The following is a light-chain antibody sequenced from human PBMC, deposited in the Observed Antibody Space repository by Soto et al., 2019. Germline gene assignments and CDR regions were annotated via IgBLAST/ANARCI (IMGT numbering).Light chain of an antibody. V-gene: IGKV1-5*01. J-gene: IGKJ5*01. CDR2: DAS. CDR1: ESISRW. Sequence: DIQMTQSPSTLSASVRDRVTITCRASESISRWLAWFQQKPGKAPNLLIYDASILQSGVPSRFSGSGSGTEFTLTISSLQSEDFAVYYCQEYNNWPLLTFGQGTRLEIK. CDR3: QEYNNWPLLT.